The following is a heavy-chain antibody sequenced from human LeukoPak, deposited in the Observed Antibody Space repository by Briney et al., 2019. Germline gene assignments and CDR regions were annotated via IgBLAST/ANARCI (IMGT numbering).Heavy chain of an antibody. V-gene: IGHV3-7*04. CDR2: INQDGTEK. Sequence: GGSLRLSCAASGFTFSSYWMSWVRQAPGEGLEWVAKINQDGTEKAYVDSVRGRFTISRDNAKNSLYLQMNSLRAEDTAIYYCTRVGYIDEGIDYWGQGTLVTVSS. CDR1: GFTFSSYW. J-gene: IGHJ4*02. D-gene: IGHD5-24*01. CDR3: TRVGYIDEGIDY.